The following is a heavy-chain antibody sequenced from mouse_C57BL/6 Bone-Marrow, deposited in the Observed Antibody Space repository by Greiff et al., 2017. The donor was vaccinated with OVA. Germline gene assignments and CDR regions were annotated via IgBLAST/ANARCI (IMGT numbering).Heavy chain of an antibody. Sequence: EVKVEESGGGLVQPGGSLKLSCAASGFTFSDYYMYWVRQTPEKRLEWVAYISNGGGSTYYPDTVKGRFTISRDNAKNTLYLQMSRLKSEDTAMYYCARVGYYWYFDVWGTGTTVTVSS. CDR2: ISNGGGST. CDR3: ARVGYYWYFDV. J-gene: IGHJ1*03. V-gene: IGHV5-12*01. D-gene: IGHD2-2*01. CDR1: GFTFSDYY.